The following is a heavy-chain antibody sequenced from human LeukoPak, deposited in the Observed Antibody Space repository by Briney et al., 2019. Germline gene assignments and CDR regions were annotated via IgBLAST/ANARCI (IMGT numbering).Heavy chain of an antibody. J-gene: IGHJ5*02. D-gene: IGHD3-22*01. CDR1: GGSISPYY. Sequence: PSETLSLTCTVSGGSISPYYWSWIRQPPGKGLQWIGYIYYSGSTKYNPSLKSRVTISVDTSKNQFFLKLNSVTAADTSVYYCAKGHSSGFDPWGQGTLVTVS. V-gene: IGHV4-59*01. CDR3: AKGHSSGFDP. CDR2: IYYSGST.